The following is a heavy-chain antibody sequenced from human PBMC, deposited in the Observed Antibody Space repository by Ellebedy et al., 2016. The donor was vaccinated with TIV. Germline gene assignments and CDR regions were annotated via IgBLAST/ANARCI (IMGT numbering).Heavy chain of an antibody. CDR3: AKDGPFWSGYYPYYFDY. CDR2: ISSSGSTI. V-gene: IGHV3-23*01. CDR1: GFTFSSYA. Sequence: GESLKISCAASGFTFSSYAMSWIRQAPGKGLEWVSYISSSGSTIYYADSVKGRFTISRDNSKNTLYLQMNSLRAEDTAVYYCAKDGPFWSGYYPYYFDYWGQGTLVTVSS. J-gene: IGHJ4*02. D-gene: IGHD3-3*01.